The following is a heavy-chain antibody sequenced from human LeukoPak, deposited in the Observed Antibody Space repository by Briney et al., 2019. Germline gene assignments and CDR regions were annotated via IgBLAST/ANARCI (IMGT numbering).Heavy chain of an antibody. Sequence: ASVKVSCKASGYTFTGYYMHWVRQAPGRGLEWMGWINPNSGGTNYAQKFRGRVTMTRDTSISTAYMELSRLRSDDTAVYYCARDNADWWFDPWGQGTLVTVSS. V-gene: IGHV1-2*02. D-gene: IGHD2-21*01. CDR3: ARDNADWWFDP. CDR2: INPNSGGT. CDR1: GYTFTGYY. J-gene: IGHJ5*02.